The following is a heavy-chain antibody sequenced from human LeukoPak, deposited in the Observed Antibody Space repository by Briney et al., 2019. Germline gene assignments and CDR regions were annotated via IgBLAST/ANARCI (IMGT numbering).Heavy chain of an antibody. V-gene: IGHV1-2*02. CDR1: GYTFTGYY. CDR3: ARNGRVRRVVKDLFEY. J-gene: IGHJ4*02. D-gene: IGHD3-10*01. CDR2: INPNSGGT. Sequence: GASVKVSCKASGYTFTGYYMHWVRQAPGQGLEWMGWINPNSGGTNYAQKFQGRVTMTRDTSISTAYMELSRLRSDDTAMYYCARNGRVRRVVKDLFEYWGRGTLVAVSS.